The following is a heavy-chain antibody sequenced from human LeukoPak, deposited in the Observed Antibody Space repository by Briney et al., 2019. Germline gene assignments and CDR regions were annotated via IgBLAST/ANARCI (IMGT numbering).Heavy chain of an antibody. J-gene: IGHJ4*02. CDR3: AKDRYDSSGYLFDY. CDR2: ISPSSSYI. V-gene: IGHV3-21*01. Sequence: PGGSLRLSCAASGFSFSSYAINWVRQAPGQGLEWVSSISPSSSYIHYADSAKGRFTISRDDAKNSLYLQMNSLRAEDTAVYYCAKDRYDSSGYLFDYWGQGALVTVSS. CDR1: GFSFSSYA. D-gene: IGHD3-22*01.